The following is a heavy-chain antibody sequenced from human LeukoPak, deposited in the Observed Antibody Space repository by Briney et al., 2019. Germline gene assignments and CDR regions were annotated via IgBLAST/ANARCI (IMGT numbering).Heavy chain of an antibody. Sequence: GGSETLSCAASGFTFSSSWMHWVRQAPGKGLVWVSRTNSDGSSTSYADSVKGRFTISRDNAKNTLYLQVNSLRAEDTAVYYCARAPDDFGDYVAFDYWGQGSLLTVPS. J-gene: IGHJ4*01. CDR3: ARAPDDFGDYVAFDY. D-gene: IGHD4-17*01. V-gene: IGHV3-74*01. CDR2: TNSDGSST. CDR1: GFTFSSSW.